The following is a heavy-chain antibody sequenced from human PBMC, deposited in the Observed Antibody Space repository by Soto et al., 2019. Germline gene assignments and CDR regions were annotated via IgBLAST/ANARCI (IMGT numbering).Heavy chain of an antibody. J-gene: IGHJ4*02. CDR2: IIPMFGTT. CDR3: AIGIGLLYFGWPFEY. D-gene: IGHD3-9*01. Sequence: QVQLVQSGAEVKKPGSSVKVSFKASGGTFTNYTISWVRQAPGQGLEWMGGIIPMFGTTNHAQKFQGRVTINANKSTTTAHMELSSLRSEDTAVYFCAIGIGLLYFGWPFEYWGQGTLVTVSS. CDR1: GGTFTNYT. V-gene: IGHV1-69*06.